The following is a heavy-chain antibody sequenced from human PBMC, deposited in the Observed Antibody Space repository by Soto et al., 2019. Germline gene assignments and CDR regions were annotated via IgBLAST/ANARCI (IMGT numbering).Heavy chain of an antibody. V-gene: IGHV1-3*01. CDR1: GFAFTSYA. J-gene: IGHJ5*02. Sequence: ASVEVSWKASGFAFTSYAMHWVRQAPGQRLEWMGWINAGNGNTKYSQKFQGRVTITRDTSASTAYMELSSLRSEDTAVYYCSRDRGSGSSWYYGFDLWGQGTPVTGSS. CDR2: INAGNGNT. D-gene: IGHD6-13*01. CDR3: SRDRGSGSSWYYGFDL.